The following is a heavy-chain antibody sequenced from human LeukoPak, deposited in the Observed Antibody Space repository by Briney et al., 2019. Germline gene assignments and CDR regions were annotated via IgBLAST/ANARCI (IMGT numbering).Heavy chain of an antibody. CDR1: GFTFDDYA. J-gene: IGHJ4*02. D-gene: IGHD6-6*01. CDR3: AKVGSLSSFDY. CDR2: ISWNSGSI. V-gene: IGHV3-9*01. Sequence: GGSLRLSCAASGFTFDDYAMHWVRQAPGKGLEWVSGISWNSGSIGYADSVKGRFTISRDNAKNSLYLQMNSLRAEDTALYYCAKVGSLSSFDYWGQGTLVTVSS.